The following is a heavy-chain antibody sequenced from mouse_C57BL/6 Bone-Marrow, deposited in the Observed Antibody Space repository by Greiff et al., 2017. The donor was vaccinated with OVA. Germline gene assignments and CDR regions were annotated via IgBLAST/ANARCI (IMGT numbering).Heavy chain of an antibody. CDR3: ARWGATPHYFDY. V-gene: IGHV1-76*01. D-gene: IGHD3-1*01. J-gene: IGHJ2*01. CDR2: IYPGSGNT. Sequence: QVQLQQSGAELVRPGASVKLSCKASGYTFTDYYINWVKQRPGQGLEWIARIYPGSGNTYYNEKFKGKATLTAEKSSSTAYMQLSSLTSEDSAVYFCARWGATPHYFDYWGQGTTLTVSS. CDR1: GYTFTDYY.